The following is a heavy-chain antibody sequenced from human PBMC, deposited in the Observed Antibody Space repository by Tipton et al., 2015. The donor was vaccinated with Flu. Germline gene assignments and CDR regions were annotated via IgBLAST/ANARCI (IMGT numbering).Heavy chain of an antibody. V-gene: IGHV4-39*07. D-gene: IGHD1-1*01. CDR1: GDSISTTIYY. CDR3: ARDLWNDRRAYYYYGVDV. J-gene: IGHJ6*02. CDR2: IYYSGTT. Sequence: LRLSCTVSGDSISTTIYYWGWVRQPPGKGLEWIGSIYYSGTTCYNPSLKSRVTISVDSSKNEFSLTLASLTAADTAVYYCARDLWNDRRAYYYYGVDVWGQGTTVTVSS.